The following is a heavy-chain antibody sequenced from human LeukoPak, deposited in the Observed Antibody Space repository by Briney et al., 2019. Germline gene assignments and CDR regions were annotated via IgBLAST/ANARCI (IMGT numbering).Heavy chain of an antibody. V-gene: IGHV3-30-3*01. CDR3: ARDYSNYYGTFDP. CDR2: ISYDGSNK. D-gene: IGHD3-10*01. J-gene: IGHJ5*02. CDR1: GFTFSSYA. Sequence: GGSLRLSCAASGFTFSSYAMHWVRQAPGKGLEWVAVISYDGSNKYYADSVKGRFTISRDNSKNTLYLQMNSLRAEDTAVYHCARDYSNYYGTFDPWGQGTLVTVSS.